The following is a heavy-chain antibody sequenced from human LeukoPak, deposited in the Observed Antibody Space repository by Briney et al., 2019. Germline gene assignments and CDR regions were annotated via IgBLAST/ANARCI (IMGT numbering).Heavy chain of an antibody. CDR3: ARDSDGYIDYFDY. D-gene: IGHD5-24*01. CDR2: ISGSGGST. Sequence: GGSLRLSCAASGFTFSSYAMSWVRQAPGKGLEWVSAISGSGGSTYYADSVKGRFTISRDNSKNTLYLQMNSLRAEDAAVYYCARDSDGYIDYFDYWGQGTLVTVSS. J-gene: IGHJ4*02. V-gene: IGHV3-23*01. CDR1: GFTFSSYA.